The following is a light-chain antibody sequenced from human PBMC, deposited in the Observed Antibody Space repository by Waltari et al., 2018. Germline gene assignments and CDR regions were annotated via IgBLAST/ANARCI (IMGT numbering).Light chain of an antibody. CDR3: QQYGSSPRT. CDR2: GAS. Sequence: EIVLTQSPDTLSLSPGERATLSCRARQSVSSSSLAWYQQKPGQAPRLLIYGASSKSTGIPDRFSGSGSGTHFTLTISRLEPEDFAVYYCQQYGSSPRTFGQGTKLEIK. CDR1: QSVSSSS. J-gene: IGKJ2*01. V-gene: IGKV3-20*01.